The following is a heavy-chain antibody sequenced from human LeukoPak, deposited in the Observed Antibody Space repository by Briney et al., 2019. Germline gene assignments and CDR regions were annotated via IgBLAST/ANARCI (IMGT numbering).Heavy chain of an antibody. J-gene: IGHJ6*02. CDR2: MNPNSGNT. CDR1: GYTFTSYD. D-gene: IGHD1-26*01. Sequence: ASVKVSCKASGYTFTSYDINWVRQATGQGLEWMGWMNPNSGNTGYAQKFQGRVTMTRNTSIATAYMELSSLRSEDMAVYYCARGGGGSYLFYYGMDVWGQGTTVTVSS. CDR3: ARGGGGSYLFYYGMDV. V-gene: IGHV1-8*01.